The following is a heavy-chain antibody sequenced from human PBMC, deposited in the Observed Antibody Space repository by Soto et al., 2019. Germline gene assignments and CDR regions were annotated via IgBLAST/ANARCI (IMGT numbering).Heavy chain of an antibody. CDR2: ISSSSYI. D-gene: IGHD5-18*01. CDR3: ARDRRTAMVPFDY. CDR1: GFTFSSYS. V-gene: IGHV3-21*01. Sequence: PGGSLRLSCAASGFTFSSYSMNWVRQAPGKGLEWVSSISSSSYIYYADSVKGRFTISRDNAKNSLYLQMNSLRAEDTAVYYCARDRRTAMVPFDYWGQGTLVTVSS. J-gene: IGHJ4*02.